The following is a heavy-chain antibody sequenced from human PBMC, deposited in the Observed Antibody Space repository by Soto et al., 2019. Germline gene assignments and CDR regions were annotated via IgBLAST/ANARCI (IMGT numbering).Heavy chain of an antibody. Sequence: GESLKISCKGSGYSFTSYWIGWVRQMPGKGPEWMGIIYPGDSDTRYSPSFQGQVTISADKSISTAYLQWSSLKASDTAVYYCARLAPVLTTVTHLNWFAPWGQGTLVSVSS. D-gene: IGHD4-17*01. CDR1: GYSFTSYW. V-gene: IGHV5-51*01. CDR2: IYPGDSDT. CDR3: ARLAPVLTTVTHLNWFAP. J-gene: IGHJ5*02.